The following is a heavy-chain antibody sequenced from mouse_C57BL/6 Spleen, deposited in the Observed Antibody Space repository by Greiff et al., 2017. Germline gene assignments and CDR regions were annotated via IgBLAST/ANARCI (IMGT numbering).Heavy chain of an antibody. J-gene: IGHJ2*01. CDR2: IYPGDGDT. CDR1: GYAFSSSW. D-gene: IGHD1-1*01. CDR3: ARDGYGSSRYYFDY. V-gene: IGHV1-82*01. Sequence: QVQLQQSGPELVKPGASVKISCKASGYAFSSSWMNWVKQRPGKGLEWIGRIYPGDGDTNYNGKFKGKATLTADKSSSTAYMQLSSLTSEDSAVYFCARDGYGSSRYYFDYWGQGTTLTVSS.